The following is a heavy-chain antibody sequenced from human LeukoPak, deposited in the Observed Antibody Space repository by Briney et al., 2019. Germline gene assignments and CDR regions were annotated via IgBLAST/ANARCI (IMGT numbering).Heavy chain of an antibody. J-gene: IGHJ4*02. CDR1: GFTFSSYS. CDR3: ARDQTRITIFGVVMTEDY. V-gene: IGHV3-48*01. D-gene: IGHD3-3*01. Sequence: GGSLRLSCAASGFTFSSYSMNWVRQAPGKGLEWVSYISSSSSTIYYADSVKGRFTISRNNAKNSLYLQMNSLRAEDTAVYYCARDQTRITIFGVVMTEDYWGQGTLVTVSS. CDR2: ISSSSSTI.